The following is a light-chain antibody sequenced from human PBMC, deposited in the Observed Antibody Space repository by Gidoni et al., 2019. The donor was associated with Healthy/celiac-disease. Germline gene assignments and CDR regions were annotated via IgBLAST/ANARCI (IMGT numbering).Light chain of an antibody. V-gene: IGKV1-5*03. CDR1: QSISSW. Sequence: DIQMTQSPSTLSASVGDRVTITCRASQSISSWLAWYQQKPGKAPKLLIYKASSLESGVPSRFSGSGSGTEFTLTISSLQPDDFATYYCQQYNGTFGQXTKVEIK. CDR2: KAS. CDR3: QQYNGT. J-gene: IGKJ1*01.